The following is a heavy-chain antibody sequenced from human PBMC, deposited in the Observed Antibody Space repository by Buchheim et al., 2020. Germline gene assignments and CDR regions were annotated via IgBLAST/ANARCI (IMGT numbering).Heavy chain of an antibody. CDR1: GYTFTTYG. CDR2: ISTFNDNT. Sequence: QVQLVQSGAEVKKPGASVKVSCKASGYTFTTYGFSWVRQAPGQGLEWMGWISTFNDNTNYAQKVQGRVTMTTDSSTSTAYMELRSLGSDDTAVYYCARHYDFWSGYYWDGMDVWGQGTT. CDR3: ARHYDFWSGYYWDGMDV. V-gene: IGHV1-18*04. D-gene: IGHD3-3*01. J-gene: IGHJ6*02.